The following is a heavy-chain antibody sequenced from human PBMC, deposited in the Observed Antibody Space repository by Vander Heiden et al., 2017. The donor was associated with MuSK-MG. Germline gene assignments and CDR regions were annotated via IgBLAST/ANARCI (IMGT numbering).Heavy chain of an antibody. CDR3: ANTETDAFDI. CDR2: IYWNEDK. J-gene: IGHJ3*02. CDR1: GFSLSTSGVG. V-gene: IGHV2-5*01. Sequence: QITLKESGPTLVKPTQTLTLTCTFSGFSLSTSGVGVDWIRQPPGKALEWLALIYWNEDKRDSPSLKRRLNITKDTSKNQVVLTMTKMDPVDTATYDGANTETDAFDIWCQGTMVTVYS.